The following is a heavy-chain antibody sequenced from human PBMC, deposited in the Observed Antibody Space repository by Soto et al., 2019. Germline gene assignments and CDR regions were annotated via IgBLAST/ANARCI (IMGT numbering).Heavy chain of an antibody. J-gene: IGHJ4*02. Sequence: QEQVVQSGPAMKEPGSSVKVSCRASGIMSSGYGFSWVRQAPGQGLEWVGMNNPILDSTHYAQNLQGRVSLSVDKSRDTAYLEVTSLRLEDTAIYFCATMKRARLDSWGRGTVVTVSS. CDR3: ATMKRARLDS. D-gene: IGHD6-25*01. CDR1: GIMSSGYG. CDR2: NNPILDST. V-gene: IGHV1-69*09.